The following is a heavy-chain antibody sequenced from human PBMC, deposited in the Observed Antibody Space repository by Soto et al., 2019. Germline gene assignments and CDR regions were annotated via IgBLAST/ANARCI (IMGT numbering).Heavy chain of an antibody. CDR3: ARPLWRDDYNWGYFDL. Sequence: QVQLVESGGGVVQPGRSLRLSCAASGFSFSSYAIHWVRQAPGKGLEWVAVISYDGSNKYYADSVKGRFTISRDNSKNTLYLQMNSRRAEDTAVYYCARPLWRDDYNWGYFDLWGRGTLVTVSS. J-gene: IGHJ2*01. D-gene: IGHD4-4*01. V-gene: IGHV3-30-3*01. CDR2: ISYDGSNK. CDR1: GFSFSSYA.